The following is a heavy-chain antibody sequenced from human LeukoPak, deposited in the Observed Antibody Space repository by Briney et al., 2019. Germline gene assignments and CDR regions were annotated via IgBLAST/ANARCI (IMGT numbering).Heavy chain of an antibody. CDR1: GGSFSGYY. V-gene: IGHV4-34*01. CDR2: INHSGST. Sequence: SETLSLTCAVYGGSFSGYYWSWIRQPPGKGLEWIGEINHSGSTNYNPSLKSQVTISVDTSKNQFSLKLSSVTAADTAVYYCARGFVVVAATGAFDIWGQGTMVTVSS. D-gene: IGHD2-15*01. CDR3: ARGFVVVAATGAFDI. J-gene: IGHJ3*02.